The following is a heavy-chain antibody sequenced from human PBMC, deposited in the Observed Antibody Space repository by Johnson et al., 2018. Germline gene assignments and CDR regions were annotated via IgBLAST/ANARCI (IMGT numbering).Heavy chain of an antibody. V-gene: IGHV3-30*18. D-gene: IGHD3-3*01. CDR2: ISYDGSNK. Sequence: QVQLVQSGGGVVQPGRSLRLSCAASGFTFSSYGMHWVRQAPGKGLEWVAVISYDGSNKYYADSVKGRFTISRDNSQNTLYLQMNSLRAEDTAVYYCAKDQWLLSQHDAFDIWGQGSMVTVSS. CDR1: GFTFSSYG. J-gene: IGHJ3*02. CDR3: AKDQWLLSQHDAFDI.